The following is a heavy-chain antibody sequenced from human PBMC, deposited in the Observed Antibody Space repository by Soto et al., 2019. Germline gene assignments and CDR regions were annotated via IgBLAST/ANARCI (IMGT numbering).Heavy chain of an antibody. J-gene: IGHJ5*02. D-gene: IGHD1-26*01. CDR1: GFTFSSYG. Sequence: HPVGSLRLSCAASGFTFSSYGMHWVRQAPGKGLEWVAVIWYDGSNKYYADSVKGRFTISRDNSKNTLYLQMNSLRAEDTAVYYCARDESGKYSLDPWGQGTLVTVSS. V-gene: IGHV3-33*01. CDR2: IWYDGSNK. CDR3: ARDESGKYSLDP.